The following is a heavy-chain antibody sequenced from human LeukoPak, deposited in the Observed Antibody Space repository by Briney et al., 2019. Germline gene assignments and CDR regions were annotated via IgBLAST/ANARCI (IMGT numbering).Heavy chain of an antibody. Sequence: SVKVSCRASGGTFSSYAISWVRRAPGQGLEWMGGIIPIFGTANYAQKFQGRVTITTDESTSTAYMELSSLRSEDTAVYYCARDGGGYDYVWGSYRYMDYWGQGTLVTVSS. CDR1: GGTFSSYA. D-gene: IGHD3-16*02. CDR3: ARDGGGYDYVWGSYRYMDY. V-gene: IGHV1-69*05. J-gene: IGHJ4*02. CDR2: IIPIFGTA.